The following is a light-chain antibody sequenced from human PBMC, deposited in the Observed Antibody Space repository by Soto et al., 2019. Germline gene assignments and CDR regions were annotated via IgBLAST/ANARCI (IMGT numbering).Light chain of an antibody. CDR1: QSVSNNY. J-gene: IGKJ4*01. Sequence: EIVLTQSPGTLSLSPGERATLSCRASQSVSNNYLAWYQQKPGQAPRLLIYGASNRATGIPDRFSGSGSGTDFTLTISRLEPEDFAVYYCQQRSNWPPTPTFGGGTKVDIK. V-gene: IGKV3D-20*02. CDR3: QQRSNWPPTPT. CDR2: GAS.